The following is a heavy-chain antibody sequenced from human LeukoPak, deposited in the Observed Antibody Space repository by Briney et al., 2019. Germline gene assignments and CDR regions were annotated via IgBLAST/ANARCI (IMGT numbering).Heavy chain of an antibody. CDR2: INPSGGST. V-gene: IGHV1-46*01. D-gene: IGHD6-19*01. Sequence: ASVKVSCKASGYTFTSYYMHWVRQAPGQGLEWMGIINPSGGSTSYAQKFQGRVTMTRDTSTSTVYMELSSLRSEDTAEYYCARDGEQWLEKYYFDYWGQGTLVTVSS. J-gene: IGHJ4*02. CDR3: ARDGEQWLEKYYFDY. CDR1: GYTFTSYY.